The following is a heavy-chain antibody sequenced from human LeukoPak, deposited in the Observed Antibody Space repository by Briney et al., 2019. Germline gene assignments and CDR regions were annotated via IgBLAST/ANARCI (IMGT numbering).Heavy chain of an antibody. CDR2: IYYSGST. V-gene: IGHV4-59*01. D-gene: IGHD6-19*01. CDR3: ARVELLGSSGWPFDY. CDR1: GGSISSYY. J-gene: IGHJ4*02. Sequence: SEALSLTCTVSGGSISSYYWSWIRQPPGKGLEWIGYIYYSGSTNYNPSLKSRVTISVDTSKNQFSPKLSSVTAADTAVYYCARVELLGSSGWPFDYWGQGTLVT.